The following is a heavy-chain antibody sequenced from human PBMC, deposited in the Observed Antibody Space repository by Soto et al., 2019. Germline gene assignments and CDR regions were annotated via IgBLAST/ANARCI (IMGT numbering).Heavy chain of an antibody. CDR2: ISGYNGTT. CDR1: GYTFTRYG. D-gene: IGHD3-16*02. J-gene: IGHJ4*02. V-gene: IGHV1-18*01. CDR3: ARTVLRLGELSLYGEDY. Sequence: QVQLMQSGAEVKKPGASVKVSCKASGYTFTRYGINWVRQAPGQGPEWMGWISGYNGTTHYAQKLQGRVTMTTDTSTTTAYMELRSLRSDDTAVYFCARTVLRLGELSLYGEDYWGQGTLVTVSS.